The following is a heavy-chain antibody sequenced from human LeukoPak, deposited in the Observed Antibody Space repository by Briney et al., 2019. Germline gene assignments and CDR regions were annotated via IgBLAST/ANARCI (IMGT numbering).Heavy chain of an antibody. CDR2: IYYSGST. J-gene: IGHJ4*02. D-gene: IGHD2-15*01. CDR1: GGSISSYH. Sequence: SETLSLTCTVSGGSISSYHWSWIRQPPGKGLEWIGYIYYSGSTNYNPSLKSRVTISVDTSKNQFSLKLSSVTAADTAVYYCATGYCSGGSCLIDYWGQGTLVTVSS. CDR3: ATGYCSGGSCLIDY. V-gene: IGHV4-59*01.